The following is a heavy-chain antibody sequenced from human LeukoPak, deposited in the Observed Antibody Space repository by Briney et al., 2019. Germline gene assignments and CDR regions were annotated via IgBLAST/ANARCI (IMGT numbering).Heavy chain of an antibody. V-gene: IGHV4-59*01. CDR2: IYYSGST. Sequence: SETLSLTCTASGGSISSYYWSWIRQPPGKGLEWIGYIYYSGSTNYNPSLKSRVTISVDTSKNQYSLKLSSVTAADTAVYYCARVGVGALDYWGQGTLVTVSS. D-gene: IGHD1-26*01. J-gene: IGHJ4*02. CDR1: GGSISSYY. CDR3: ARVGVGALDY.